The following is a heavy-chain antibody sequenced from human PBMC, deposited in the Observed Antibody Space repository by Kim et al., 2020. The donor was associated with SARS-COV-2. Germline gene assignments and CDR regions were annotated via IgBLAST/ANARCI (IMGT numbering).Heavy chain of an antibody. CDR3: ARWQHGGPAEYFQH. Sequence: GGSLRLSCAASGITFSNFNMNWVRQAPGKGLEWFSYISTSSTTIYYADSVKGRFTISRDNDKNSLYLQMNSLRDEDTAVYYCARWQHGGPAEYFQHWGQGTLFTVSS. V-gene: IGHV3-48*02. CDR2: ISTSSTTI. J-gene: IGHJ1*01. D-gene: IGHD2-15*01. CDR1: GITFSNFN.